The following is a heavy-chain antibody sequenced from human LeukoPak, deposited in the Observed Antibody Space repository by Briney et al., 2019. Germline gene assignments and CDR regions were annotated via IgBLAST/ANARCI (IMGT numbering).Heavy chain of an antibody. V-gene: IGHV4-59*12. CDR2: IYHSGST. Sequence: SETLSLTCTVSGGSISSYYWSWIRQPPGKGLEWIGYIYHSGSTYYNPSLKSRVTISVDRSKNQFSLKLSSVTAADTAVYYCARTIWFGELFSNWFDPWGQGTLVTVSS. D-gene: IGHD3-10*01. CDR1: GGSISSYY. CDR3: ARTIWFGELFSNWFDP. J-gene: IGHJ5*02.